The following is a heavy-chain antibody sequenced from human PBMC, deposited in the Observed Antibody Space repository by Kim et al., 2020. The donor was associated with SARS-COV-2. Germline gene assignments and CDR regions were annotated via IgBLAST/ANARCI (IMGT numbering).Heavy chain of an antibody. J-gene: IGHJ4*02. CDR3: NRILIGYTSGWPPLFDY. CDR1: GFTFSRYG. CDR2: ISTSGVTT. D-gene: IGHD6-19*01. Sequence: GGSLRLSCEASGFTFSRYGMSWVRQAPGKGLEWVSSISTSGVTTYYADSVRGRFTMSRDNSKNTVHLQMNSLRVEDTAVYYCNRILIGYTSGWPPLFDYWGQGKLVTVSS. V-gene: IGHV3-23*01.